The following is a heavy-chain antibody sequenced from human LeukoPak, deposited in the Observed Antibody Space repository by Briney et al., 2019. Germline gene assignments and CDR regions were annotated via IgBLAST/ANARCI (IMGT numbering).Heavy chain of an antibody. Sequence: GGSLRLPCAASGFTFSSYWMSWVRQAPGKGLEWVANIKQDGSEKYYVDSVKGRFTISRDNAKNSLYLQMNSLRAEDTAVYYCARDQHLWFFDYWGQGTLVTVSS. J-gene: IGHJ4*02. CDR1: GFTFSSYW. V-gene: IGHV3-7*01. CDR3: ARDQHLWFFDY. D-gene: IGHD3-10*01. CDR2: IKQDGSEK.